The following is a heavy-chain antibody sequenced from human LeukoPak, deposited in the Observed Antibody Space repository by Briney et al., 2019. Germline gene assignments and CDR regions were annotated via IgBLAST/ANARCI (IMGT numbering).Heavy chain of an antibody. CDR3: ARDVTYHGGDWFDP. CDR2: ISSTASSI. Sequence: GGSLRLSCAASEFTFSSYSMSWVRQAPGKGLVWISYISSTASSIYYADSVKGRFTISRDNAKNSLYLQMNSLRAEDTAVYYCARDVTYHGGDWFDPWGQGTLVTVSS. V-gene: IGHV3-48*04. D-gene: IGHD4-23*01. J-gene: IGHJ5*02. CDR1: EFTFSSYS.